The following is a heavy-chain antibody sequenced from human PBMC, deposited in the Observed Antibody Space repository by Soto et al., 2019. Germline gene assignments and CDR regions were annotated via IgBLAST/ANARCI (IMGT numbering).Heavy chain of an antibody. Sequence: QVQLVRSRAEVKNPGASVKVSCKASGYSFTRYGIAWARQAPGQGLEWMGWINTYNSNTNYAQNLQGRGNLTTVTSTRTAYMELTSLRSNDTAIYYSAMVDVYVTPSPQDVWGQGTTVIVSS. V-gene: IGHV1-18*01. CDR2: INTYNSNT. CDR3: AMVDVYVTPSPQDV. D-gene: IGHD3-16*01. J-gene: IGHJ6*02. CDR1: GYSFTRYG.